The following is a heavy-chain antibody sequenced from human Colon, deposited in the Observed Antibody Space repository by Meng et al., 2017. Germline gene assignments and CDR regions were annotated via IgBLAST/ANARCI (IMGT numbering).Heavy chain of an antibody. CDR2: INPNNGDT. V-gene: IGHV1-2*06. Sequence: ASVKVSCKASGYTFTGYFLHWVRQAPGQGLEWMGRINPNNGDTNYAQKFQGRVSMTRDTSISTAYVDFTSLRSDDSAVYYCVTWSQGADAFDIWGQGTMVTVSS. J-gene: IGHJ3*02. CDR1: GYTFTGYF. CDR3: VTWSQGADAFDI. D-gene: IGHD1-14*01.